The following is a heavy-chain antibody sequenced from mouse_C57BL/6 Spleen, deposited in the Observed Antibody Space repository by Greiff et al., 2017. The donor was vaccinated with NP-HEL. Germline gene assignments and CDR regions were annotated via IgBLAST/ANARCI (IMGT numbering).Heavy chain of an antibody. CDR2: ISDGGSYT. CDR1: GFTFSSYA. Sequence: EVMLVESGGGLVKPGGSLKLSCAASGFTFSSYAMSWVRQTPEKRLEWVATISDGGSYTYYPDNVKGRFTISRDNAKNNLYLQMSHLKSEDTAMYYCARGWGGNYPFDYRGQGTTLTVSS. J-gene: IGHJ2*01. V-gene: IGHV5-4*03. D-gene: IGHD2-1*01. CDR3: ARGWGGNYPFDY.